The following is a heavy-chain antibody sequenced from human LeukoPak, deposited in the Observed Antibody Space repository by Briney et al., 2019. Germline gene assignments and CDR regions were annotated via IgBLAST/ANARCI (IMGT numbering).Heavy chain of an antibody. CDR3: ARDLVAVAGTGMDV. V-gene: IGHV3-21*01. CDR2: ISSSSCYI. J-gene: IGHJ6*02. CDR1: GFTFSSYR. D-gene: IGHD6-19*01. Sequence: GGSLRLSCAASGFTFSSYRMNWVRRAPGKGLEWVSSISSSSCYIYYADSVKGRFTISRDNAKNSLYLQMNSLRAEDTAVYYCARDLVAVAGTGMDVWGQGTTVTVSS.